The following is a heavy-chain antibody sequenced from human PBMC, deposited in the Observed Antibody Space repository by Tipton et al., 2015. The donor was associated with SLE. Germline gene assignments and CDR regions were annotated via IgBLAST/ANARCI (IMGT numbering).Heavy chain of an antibody. V-gene: IGHV4-39*07. CDR2: IYYSGST. CDR3: ARQEDCTGGVCSIDY. CDR1: GGSISSSSYY. Sequence: TLSLTCTVSGGSISSSSYYWGWIRQPPGKGLEWIGSIYYSGSTYYNPSLKSRVTISVDTSKNQFSRKLSSVTAADTAVYYCARQEDCTGGVCSIDYWGQGTLVTVSS. D-gene: IGHD2-8*02. J-gene: IGHJ4*02.